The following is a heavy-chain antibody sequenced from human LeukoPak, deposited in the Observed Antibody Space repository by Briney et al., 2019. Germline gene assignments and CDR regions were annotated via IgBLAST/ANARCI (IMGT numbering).Heavy chain of an antibody. D-gene: IGHD3-9*01. Sequence: SETLSLTCTVSGGSISSYYWSWIRQPPGKGLEWIGYIYYSGSNNYNPSLKSRVTISVDTSKNQYSLKLSSVTAADTAVYYCARMYISSYYFDYWGQGTLVTVSS. V-gene: IGHV4-59*01. CDR1: GGSISSYY. CDR3: ARMYISSYYFDY. CDR2: IYYSGSN. J-gene: IGHJ4*02.